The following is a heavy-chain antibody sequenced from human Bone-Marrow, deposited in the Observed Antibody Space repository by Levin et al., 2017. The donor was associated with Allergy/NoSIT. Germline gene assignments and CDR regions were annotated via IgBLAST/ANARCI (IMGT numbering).Heavy chain of an antibody. CDR2: ISSGSSTI. J-gene: IGHJ4*02. Sequence: GGSLRLSCAASGSTFSSYNMNWVRQAPGKGLEWVSYISSGSSTIYYADSVKGRFTISRDNARNSLSLQMTSLRDEDTAVYYCVKGGPNTLNYWGQGTLVTVSA. CDR1: GSTFSSYN. CDR3: VKGGPNTLNY. D-gene: IGHD2-15*01. V-gene: IGHV3-48*02.